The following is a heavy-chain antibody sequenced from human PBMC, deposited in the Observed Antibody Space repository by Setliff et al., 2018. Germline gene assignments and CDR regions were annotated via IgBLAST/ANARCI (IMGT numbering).Heavy chain of an antibody. Sequence: ASVKVSCKASGYTFTESIVSWMRQAPGQGLEWLGWIGVYSGNTYTAQRFQGRVTMTTDTSTNMAYLELRGLRSDDTAVYYCARGGVAAAGRKGVFEHWGQGTLVTVSS. J-gene: IGHJ4*02. V-gene: IGHV1-18*01. D-gene: IGHD6-13*01. CDR2: IGVYSGNT. CDR1: GYTFTESI. CDR3: ARGGVAAAGRKGVFEH.